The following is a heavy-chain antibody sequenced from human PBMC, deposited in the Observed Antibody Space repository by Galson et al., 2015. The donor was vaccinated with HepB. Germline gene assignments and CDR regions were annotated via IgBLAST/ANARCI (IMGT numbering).Heavy chain of an antibody. D-gene: IGHD3-16*02. CDR1: GLILSDYH. J-gene: IGHJ4*02. Sequence: SLRLSCAASGLILSDYHMDWVRQAPGKGLEWVARTNKPNTYATEYATSVKGRFIISRDDSKNSLYLQMNSLKTEDTAVYYCTRLYGGGYWGQGTLVTVSS. V-gene: IGHV3-72*01. CDR3: TRLYGGGY. CDR2: TNKPNTYAT.